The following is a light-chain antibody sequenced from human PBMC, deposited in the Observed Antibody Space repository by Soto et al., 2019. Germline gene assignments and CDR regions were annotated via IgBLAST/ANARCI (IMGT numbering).Light chain of an antibody. V-gene: IGKV3-20*01. CDR3: QQYGGSPET. CDR2: NAS. CDR1: QSLNTIY. Sequence: EIVLTQSPVTLSLSPGERATLSCRASQSLNTIYLAWYQQKPGQAPRLVIYNASRRATGIPDRFSGSGSGTGFTLTISGLEPEDFATYYCQQYGGSPETFGQGTKVEIK. J-gene: IGKJ1*01.